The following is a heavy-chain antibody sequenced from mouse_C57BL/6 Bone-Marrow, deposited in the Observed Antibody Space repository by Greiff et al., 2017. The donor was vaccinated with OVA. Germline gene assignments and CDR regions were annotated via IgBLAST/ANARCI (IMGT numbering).Heavy chain of an antibody. CDR1: GFNIKDDY. CDR2: IDPENGDT. J-gene: IGHJ2*01. CDR3: TTGLASDY. D-gene: IGHD6-1*01. Sequence: VQLQQSGAELVRPGASVKLSCTASGFNIKDDYMHWVKQRPEQGLEWIGWIDPENGDTEYASKFQGKATITADTSSNTAYLQLSSLTSEDTAVYYCTTGLASDYWGQGTTLTVSS. V-gene: IGHV14-4*01.